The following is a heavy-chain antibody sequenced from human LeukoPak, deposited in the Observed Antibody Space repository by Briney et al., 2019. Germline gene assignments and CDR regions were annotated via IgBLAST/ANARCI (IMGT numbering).Heavy chain of an antibody. D-gene: IGHD1-7*01. Sequence: GGSLRLSCAASGFTFSSSAVNWVRQAPGKGLEWVSGISGSGGSTFYADSVKGRFTISRDNSKNTLFLQMNSLRVEDTAIYYCAKEGKTRNWNYFQAKPVYWGQGALVTVSS. CDR1: GFTFSSSA. V-gene: IGHV3-23*01. J-gene: IGHJ4*02. CDR2: ISGSGGST. CDR3: AKEGKTRNWNYFQAKPVY.